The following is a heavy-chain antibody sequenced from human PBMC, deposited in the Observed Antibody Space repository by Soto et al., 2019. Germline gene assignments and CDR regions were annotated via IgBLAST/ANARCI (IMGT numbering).Heavy chain of an antibody. CDR3: AREYYYTMDV. CDR2: IDGSTKYT. V-gene: IGHV3-11*05. Sequence: QVQLVESGGGLVRPGGSLRLSCEASGFTFRDYYMTWFRQAPGKGLEWLSYIDGSTKYTNYAVSVKGRFTISRDNAKNSLYLQMNSLRADDTAVYYCAREYYYTMDVWGQGTMVTVSS. CDR1: GFTFRDYY. J-gene: IGHJ6*02.